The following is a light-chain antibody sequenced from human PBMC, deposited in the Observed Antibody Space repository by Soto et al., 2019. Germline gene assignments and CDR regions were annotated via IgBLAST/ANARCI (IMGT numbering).Light chain of an antibody. J-gene: IGKJ1*01. V-gene: IGKV1-6*02. Sequence: AIPMTQSPSSLSASVGDRVTITCRASQGIRNDLGWYQQKPGKAPKVLIYAASTLLSGVPSRFSGSGSGTDFTLTISSLQPEDFATYYCLQDYDYPLAFGQGTKVEIK. CDR1: QGIRND. CDR2: AAS. CDR3: LQDYDYPLA.